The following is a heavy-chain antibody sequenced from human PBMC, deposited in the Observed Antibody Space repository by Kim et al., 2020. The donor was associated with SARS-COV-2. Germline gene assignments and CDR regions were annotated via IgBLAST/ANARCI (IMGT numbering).Heavy chain of an antibody. CDR2: INPNSGGT. D-gene: IGHD6-6*01. CDR1: GYTFTGYY. Sequence: ASVKVSCKASGYTFTGYYMHWVRQAPGQGLEWMGWINPNSGGTNYAQKFQGRVTMTRDTSISTAYMELSRLRSDDTAVYYCARPRLVARSFYQFDYWGQGTLVTVSS. J-gene: IGHJ4*02. V-gene: IGHV1-2*02. CDR3: ARPRLVARSFYQFDY.